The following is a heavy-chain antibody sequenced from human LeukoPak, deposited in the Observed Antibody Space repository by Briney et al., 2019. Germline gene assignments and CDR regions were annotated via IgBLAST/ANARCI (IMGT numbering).Heavy chain of an antibody. Sequence: GGSLRLSCAASGFTFSDYYMSWIRQAPGKGLEWVSYISSSGSTIYYADSVKGRFTISRDNAKNSLYLQMNSLRAEDTAVYYCARLIDLTGYEGWYFDLWGRGTLVTVSS. CDR1: GFTFSDYY. CDR2: ISSSGSTI. V-gene: IGHV3-11*01. CDR3: ARLIDLTGYEGWYFDL. D-gene: IGHD3-9*01. J-gene: IGHJ2*01.